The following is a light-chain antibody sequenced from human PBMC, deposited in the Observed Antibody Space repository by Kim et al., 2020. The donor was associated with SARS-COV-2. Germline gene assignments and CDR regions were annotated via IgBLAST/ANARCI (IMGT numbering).Light chain of an antibody. J-gene: IGKJ2*01. V-gene: IGKV3-20*01. Sequence: LSPGDRATLSCRASQSVSSSSLAWYQQKPGQAPRLLIYGASSRATGIPDRFGGSGSGTDFTLTISRLEPEDFAVYYCQQYGSSSYTFGQGTKLEI. CDR2: GAS. CDR1: QSVSSSS. CDR3: QQYGSSSYT.